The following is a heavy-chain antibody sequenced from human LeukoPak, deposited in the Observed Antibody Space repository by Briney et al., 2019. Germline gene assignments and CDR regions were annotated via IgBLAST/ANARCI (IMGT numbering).Heavy chain of an antibody. J-gene: IGHJ4*02. CDR1: GFTFTSSV. CDR3: AAGTGWLQPNKH. Sequence: SVKVSCKASGFTFTSSVMQWVRQARGQRREWIGWIVVGSGNTNYAQKFQERVTITRDMSTSTAYMELSSLRSEDTAVYYCAAGTGWLQPNKHWGQGTLVTVSS. D-gene: IGHD5-24*01. CDR2: IVVGSGNT. V-gene: IGHV1-58*02.